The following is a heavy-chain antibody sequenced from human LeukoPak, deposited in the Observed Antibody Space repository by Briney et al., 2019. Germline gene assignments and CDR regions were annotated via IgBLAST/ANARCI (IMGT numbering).Heavy chain of an antibody. CDR3: ARDRRALVATIHYWYFDL. J-gene: IGHJ2*01. D-gene: IGHD5-12*01. Sequence: GASVNVSCKASGGTFSSYTISWVRQAPGQGLEWMGWIIPILGIANYAQKFQGRVTITADKSTSTAYMELSSLRSDDTAVYYYARDRRALVATIHYWYFDLWGRGTLVTVSS. V-gene: IGHV1-69*10. CDR1: GGTFSSYT. CDR2: IIPILGIA.